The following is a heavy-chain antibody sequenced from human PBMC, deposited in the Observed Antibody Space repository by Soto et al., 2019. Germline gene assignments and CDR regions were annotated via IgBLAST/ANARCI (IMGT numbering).Heavy chain of an antibody. CDR1: GFTFSNYA. D-gene: IGHD6-19*01. Sequence: GGSLRLSCTASGFTFSNYAMSWVRQAPGKGLEWVSAISGSGDSTYYADFVKGRFTISRDNSKNTLYLQMNTLRAEDTEDTAVYYCAKDYTSGWFYFDCWGRGTLVTVSS. CDR3: AKDYTSGWFYFDC. J-gene: IGHJ4*02. V-gene: IGHV3-23*01. CDR2: ISGSGDST.